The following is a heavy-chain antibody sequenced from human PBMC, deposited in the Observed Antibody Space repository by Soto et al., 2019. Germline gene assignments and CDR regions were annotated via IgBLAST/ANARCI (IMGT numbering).Heavy chain of an antibody. D-gene: IGHD6-13*01. CDR3: ALIAAAAPAPFDY. V-gene: IGHV3-30-3*01. Sequence: SLRLSCAASGFTFSSYAMHWVRQAPGKGLEWVAVISYDGSNKYYADSVKGRFTISRDNSKNTLYLQMNSLRAEDTAVYYCALIAAAAPAPFDYWGQGTLVTVSS. CDR2: ISYDGSNK. CDR1: GFTFSSYA. J-gene: IGHJ4*02.